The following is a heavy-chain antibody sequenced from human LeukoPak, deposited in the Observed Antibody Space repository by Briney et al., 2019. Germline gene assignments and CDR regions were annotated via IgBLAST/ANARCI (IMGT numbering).Heavy chain of an antibody. CDR3: ARLYGNFQSYYDY. Sequence: PSETLSLTCTVSGGSISSISYYWGWIRQPPGKGLEWIGHIYYRGSTFYNPSLRGRVTISVDTSKNHFSVKLTSVTTAGTAVYYCARLYGNFQSYYDYWGQGTLSPSPQ. D-gene: IGHD1-7*01. CDR1: GGSISSISYY. CDR2: IYYRGST. J-gene: IGHJ4*02. V-gene: IGHV4-39*07.